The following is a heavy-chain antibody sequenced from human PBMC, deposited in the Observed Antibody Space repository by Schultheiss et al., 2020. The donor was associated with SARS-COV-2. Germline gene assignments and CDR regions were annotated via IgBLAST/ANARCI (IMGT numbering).Heavy chain of an antibody. J-gene: IGHJ6*02. CDR1: GYTYTSYY. Sequence: ASVKVSCKASGYTYTSYYMHWVRQAPGQGLEWMGIINPSGGSTSYAQKFPGRVTMTRDTSTSTVYMELSSLRSEDTAVYYCARASSVYCSSTSCYLYYYGMDGWGQGTTVTVSS. V-gene: IGHV1-46*01. CDR3: ARASSVYCSSTSCYLYYYGMDG. D-gene: IGHD2-2*01. CDR2: INPSGGST.